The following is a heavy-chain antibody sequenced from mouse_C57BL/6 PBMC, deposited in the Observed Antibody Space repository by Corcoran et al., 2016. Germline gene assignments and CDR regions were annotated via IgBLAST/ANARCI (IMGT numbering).Heavy chain of an antibody. D-gene: IGHD1-1*01. J-gene: IGHJ2*01. CDR3: AKELLRYFDY. CDR2: INPYNGGT. V-gene: IGHV1-19*01. Sequence: EVQLQQSGPVLVKPGASVKMSCKASGYTFTDYYMNWVKQSHGKSLEWIGVINPYNGGTSYNQKFKGKATLTVDKSSSTAYMELNSLTSEDSAVYYCAKELLRYFDYWGQGTTLTVSS. CDR1: GYTFTDYY.